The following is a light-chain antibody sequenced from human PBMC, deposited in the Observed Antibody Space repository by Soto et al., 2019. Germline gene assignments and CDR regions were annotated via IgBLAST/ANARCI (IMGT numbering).Light chain of an antibody. CDR1: SGHSSYI. J-gene: IGLJ2*01. CDR3: ETWDSNSPRV. Sequence: QPVLTQSSSASASLGSSVKLTCTLSSGHSSYIIAWHQQQPGKAPRYLMKLEGSGSYNKGSGVPDRFSGSSSGADRYLTISNRQSEDEADYYCETWDSNSPRVFGGGTKLTVL. CDR2: LEGSGSY. V-gene: IGLV4-60*03.